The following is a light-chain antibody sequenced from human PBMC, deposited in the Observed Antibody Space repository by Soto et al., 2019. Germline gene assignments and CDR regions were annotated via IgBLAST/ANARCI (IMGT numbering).Light chain of an antibody. CDR2: DND. V-gene: IGLV1-51*01. CDR1: SSNIGDNY. Sequence: QSVLTQPPSVSAAPGQQVTISCSGSSSNIGDNYVSWYQHFPGTAPKLVVYDNDRRPSGIPGRFSGSKSGTSATLVITGLLTGDEADYYCGTWDDRLDGNYVFGTGTKLIVL. CDR3: GTWDDRLDGNYV. J-gene: IGLJ1*01.